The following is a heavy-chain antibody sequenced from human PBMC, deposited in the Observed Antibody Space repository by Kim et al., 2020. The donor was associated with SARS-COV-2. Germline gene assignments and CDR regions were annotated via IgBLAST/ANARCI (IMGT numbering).Heavy chain of an antibody. Sequence: GGSLRLSCAASGFTFSNAWMSWVRQAPGKGLEWVGRIKSKTDGGTTDYAAPVKGRFTISRDDSKNTLYLQMNSLKTEDTAVYYCTTHIAMVTGYGMDVWGQGTTVTVSS. J-gene: IGHJ6*02. CDR1: GFTFSNAW. CDR3: TTHIAMVTGYGMDV. V-gene: IGHV3-15*01. CDR2: IKSKTDGGTT. D-gene: IGHD5-18*01.